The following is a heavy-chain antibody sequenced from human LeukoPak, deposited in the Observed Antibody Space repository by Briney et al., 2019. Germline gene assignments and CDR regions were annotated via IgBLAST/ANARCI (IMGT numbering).Heavy chain of an antibody. V-gene: IGHV4-39*01. CDR1: GGSISSSSYY. D-gene: IGHD1-26*01. CDR2: IYYSGST. Sequence: SETLSLTCTVSGGSISSSSYYWGWIRQPPGKGLEWIGSIYYSGSTYYNPSLKSRVTISVDTSKNQFSLKPSSVTAADTAVYYCARQEVGAIDAFDIWGQGTMVTVSS. J-gene: IGHJ3*02. CDR3: ARQEVGAIDAFDI.